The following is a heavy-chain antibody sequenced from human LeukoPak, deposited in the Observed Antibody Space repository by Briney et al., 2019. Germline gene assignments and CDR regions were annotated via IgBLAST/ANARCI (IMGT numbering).Heavy chain of an antibody. J-gene: IGHJ4*02. D-gene: IGHD3-22*01. V-gene: IGHV1-18*01. CDR3: ARDGMGNNYDSSGYYLLDY. CDR1: GYTFTSKG. Sequence: ASVKVSCKASGYTFTSKGLSWVRQVPGQGLEWMGWISAYNGNTNYAQKLQGRVTMTTDTSTSTAYMELRSLRSDDTAVYYCARDGMGNNYDSSGYYLLDYWGQGTLVTVSS. CDR2: ISAYNGNT.